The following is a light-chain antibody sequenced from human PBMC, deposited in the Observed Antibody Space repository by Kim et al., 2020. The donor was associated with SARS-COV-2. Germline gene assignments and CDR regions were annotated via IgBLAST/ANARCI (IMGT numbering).Light chain of an antibody. Sequence: EIVLTQSPGTLSLSPGEGATLSCRASQSVKSRYLAWYQQKPGQAPRLLIYGASSRATGIPDRFSGSGSGTGFTLTIGRLEPEDFAVYYCQQYGTSSWTFGQGTKVDIK. CDR1: QSVKSRY. CDR2: GAS. CDR3: QQYGTSSWT. J-gene: IGKJ1*01. V-gene: IGKV3-20*01.